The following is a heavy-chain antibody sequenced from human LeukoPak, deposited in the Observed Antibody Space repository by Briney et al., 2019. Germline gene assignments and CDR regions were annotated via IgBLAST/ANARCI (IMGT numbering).Heavy chain of an antibody. V-gene: IGHV1-3*03. CDR3: ARDQGWSDYGDSTRSAFDI. CDR1: GYTFTSYA. J-gene: IGHJ3*02. D-gene: IGHD4-17*01. CDR2: INAGNGNT. Sequence: GASVKVSCKASGYTFTSYAMHWVRQAPGQRLEWMGWINAGNGNTKYSQEFQGRVTITRDTSASTVYMELSSLRSEDTAVYYCARDQGWSDYGDSTRSAFDIWGQGTMVTVSS.